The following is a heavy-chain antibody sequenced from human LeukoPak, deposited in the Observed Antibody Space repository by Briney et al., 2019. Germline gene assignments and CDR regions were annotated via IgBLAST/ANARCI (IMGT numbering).Heavy chain of an antibody. Sequence: GASVKVSCKASGYTFTGYYMHWGRQAPGQRLEGMGWIYPNSGGSKYAQKFQGRGALTRDTAISTAYMELSRLRSADTAVYYCAPTSHCGYYFDYWGQGALVTVSS. CDR1: GYTFTGYY. CDR3: APTSHCGYYFDY. D-gene: IGHD2-2*01. J-gene: IGHJ4*02. V-gene: IGHV1-2*02. CDR2: IYPNSGGS.